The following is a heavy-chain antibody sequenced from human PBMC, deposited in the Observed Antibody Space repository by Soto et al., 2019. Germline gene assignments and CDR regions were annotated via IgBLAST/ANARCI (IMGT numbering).Heavy chain of an antibody. CDR1: GGSISSGGYY. Sequence: QLQLQESGPGLVKPSQTLSLTCTVSGGSISSGGYYWSWIRQHPGKGLEWIGYIYYSGSTYYNPSLKSRVTISVDTSKNQFALKLSSVTAADTAVYYCARVWGIAARQGPLTFDYWGQGTLVTVSS. J-gene: IGHJ4*02. V-gene: IGHV4-31*03. CDR2: IYYSGST. D-gene: IGHD6-6*01. CDR3: ARVWGIAARQGPLTFDY.